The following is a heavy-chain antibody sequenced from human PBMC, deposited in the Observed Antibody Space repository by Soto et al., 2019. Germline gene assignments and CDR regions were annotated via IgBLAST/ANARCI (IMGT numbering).Heavy chain of an antibody. CDR1: GYTLTELS. J-gene: IGHJ6*02. V-gene: IGHV1-24*01. D-gene: IGHD3-3*01. Sequence: GASVKVSCKVSGYTLTELSMHWVRQAPGKGLEWMGGFDPEDGETIYAQKFQGRVTMTEDTSTDTAYMELSSLRSEDTAVYYCATDSSTIFGVVTDYYGMDVWGQGTTVTV. CDR3: ATDSSTIFGVVTDYYGMDV. CDR2: FDPEDGET.